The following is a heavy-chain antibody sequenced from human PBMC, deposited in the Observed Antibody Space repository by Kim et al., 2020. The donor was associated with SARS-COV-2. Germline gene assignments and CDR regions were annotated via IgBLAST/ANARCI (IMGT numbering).Heavy chain of an antibody. CDR1: GGSISSGGYY. Sequence: SETLSLTCTVSGGSISSGGYYWSWIRQHPGKGLEWIGYIYYSGSTYYNPSLKSRVTISVDTSKNQFSLKLSSVTAADTAVYYCARDFPLSYGMDVWGQGTTVTVSS. V-gene: IGHV4-31*03. CDR3: ARDFPLSYGMDV. CDR2: IYYSGST. J-gene: IGHJ6*02.